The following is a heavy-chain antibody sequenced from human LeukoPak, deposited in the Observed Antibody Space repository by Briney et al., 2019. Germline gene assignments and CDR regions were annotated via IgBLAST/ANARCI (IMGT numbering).Heavy chain of an antibody. Sequence: PSETLSLTCTVSGGSISSGRYYWSWLRQPAGTGLEWIGRIYTTGSTNYNPSLKSRVTISVDTSKNQFSLKLSSVTAADTAVYYCAREETYHYDSSGFYLYYFDYWGQGALVTVSS. V-gene: IGHV4-61*02. J-gene: IGHJ4*02. D-gene: IGHD3-22*01. CDR2: IYTTGST. CDR1: GGSISSGRYY. CDR3: AREETYHYDSSGFYLYYFDY.